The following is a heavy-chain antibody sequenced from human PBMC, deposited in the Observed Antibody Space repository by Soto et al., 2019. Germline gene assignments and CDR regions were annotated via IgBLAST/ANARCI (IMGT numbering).Heavy chain of an antibody. CDR3: ARVWGGAFDF. D-gene: IGHD1-26*01. CDR2: IYYSGSI. CDR1: GGSITPYY. J-gene: IGHJ3*01. V-gene: IGHV4-59*01. Sequence: SETLSLTCTVSGGSITPYYWSWIRQPPGKGLEWIGYIYYSGSINYNPSLKSRVTISVDTSKNQFSLKLSSVTAADTAVYYCARVWGGAFDFWGQGTMVTVSS.